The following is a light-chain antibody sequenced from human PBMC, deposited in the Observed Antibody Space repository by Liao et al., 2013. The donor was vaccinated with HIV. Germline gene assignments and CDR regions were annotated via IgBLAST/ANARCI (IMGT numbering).Light chain of an antibody. CDR3: QVWDSNSVQPNLV. V-gene: IGLV3-1*01. CDR2: RDS. Sequence: SYDLTQPPSVSVSPGQTASITCSGDKLGDKYTCWYQQKPGQSPVLVIYRDSKRPSGIPERFSGSNSGNTATLTIGRVEAGDEADYYCQVWDSNSVQPNLVFGGGTKLTVL. CDR1: KLGDKY. J-gene: IGLJ3*02.